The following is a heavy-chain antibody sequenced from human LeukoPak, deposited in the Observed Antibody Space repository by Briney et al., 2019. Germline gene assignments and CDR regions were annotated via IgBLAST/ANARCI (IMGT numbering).Heavy chain of an antibody. CDR1: GYRFTTYW. V-gene: IGHV5-51*01. CDR3: ARATWEVVSPYYFDY. D-gene: IGHD1-26*01. Sequence: GESLKISCKGFGYRFTTYWIGWVRQMPGKGLEWIGIIYPGDPDTRYNPSFQGQVTISADNSISTAYLQWNSLKASDTAMYYCARATWEVVSPYYFDYWGQGTLVTVSS. J-gene: IGHJ4*02. CDR2: IYPGDPDT.